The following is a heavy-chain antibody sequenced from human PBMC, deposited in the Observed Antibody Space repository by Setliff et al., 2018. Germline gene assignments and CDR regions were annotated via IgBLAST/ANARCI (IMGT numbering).Heavy chain of an antibody. Sequence: SETLSLTCAVSSLSVSSGYFWGWIRQSPGKGLEWIGCLYHGGTTHYNPSHKSRVTISLDTSKNGFSLKLSSVTAADTAVYYCARVPALGGMVGTHGIDYWGQGTLVTVSS. V-gene: IGHV4-38-2*01. J-gene: IGHJ4*02. CDR3: ARVPALGGMVGTHGIDY. CDR1: SLSVSSGYF. CDR2: LYHGGTT. D-gene: IGHD1-26*01.